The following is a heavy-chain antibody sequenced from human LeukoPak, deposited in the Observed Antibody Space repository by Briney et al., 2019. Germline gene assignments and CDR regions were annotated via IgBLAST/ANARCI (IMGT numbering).Heavy chain of an antibody. Sequence: PSETLSLTCTLSGGSISSYYWSWIRQPPGKGLEWIGYIYYSGSTNYNPSLKSRVTISVDTSKNQFSLKLSSVTTADTAVYYCARVRYDFWSGYFYFDYWGQGTLVTVSS. J-gene: IGHJ4*02. CDR2: IYYSGST. CDR3: ARVRYDFWSGYFYFDY. CDR1: GGSISSYY. V-gene: IGHV4-59*01. D-gene: IGHD3-3*01.